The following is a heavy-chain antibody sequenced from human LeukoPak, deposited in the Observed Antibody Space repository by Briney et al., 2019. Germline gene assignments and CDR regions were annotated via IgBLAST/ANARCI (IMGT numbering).Heavy chain of an antibody. CDR2: IYYDGSDK. V-gene: IGHV3-33*01. J-gene: IGHJ4*02. D-gene: IGHD3-22*01. CDR1: GFTFSSYG. Sequence: QPGRSLRLSCAANGFTFSSYGMHWVRQAPGKGLEWVAIIYYDGSDKYYADSVKGRFTISRDNSKDTLYLQMNSLRAEDTAVYYCARQIAYYYDSSGYYTTDYWGQGTLVTGSS. CDR3: ARQIAYYYDSSGYYTTDY.